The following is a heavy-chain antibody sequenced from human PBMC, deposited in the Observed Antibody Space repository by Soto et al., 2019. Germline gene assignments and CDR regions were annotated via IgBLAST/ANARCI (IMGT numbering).Heavy chain of an antibody. CDR2: IYYSGST. D-gene: IGHD4-17*01. CDR3: ARAYGVHFDY. Sequence: SDTLSLTCTVSGGSISSYDWSLIRQPPGKGLEWIGYIYYSGSTNYNPSLKSRVTISVDTSKNQFSLKLSSVTAADTAVYYCARAYGVHFDYWGQGTLVTVSS. CDR1: GGSISSYD. J-gene: IGHJ4*02. V-gene: IGHV4-59*07.